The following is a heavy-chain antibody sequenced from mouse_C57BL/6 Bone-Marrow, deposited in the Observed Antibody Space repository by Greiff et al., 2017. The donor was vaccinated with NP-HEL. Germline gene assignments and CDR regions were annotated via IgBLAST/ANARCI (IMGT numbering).Heavy chain of an antibody. D-gene: IGHD3-2*02. CDR2: INPNNGGT. CDR3: ARDSGYAFDY. V-gene: IGHV1-53*01. CDR1: GYAFSSYW. J-gene: IGHJ2*01. Sequence: VQLQQSGAELVKPGASVKISCKASGYAFSSYWMHWLKQRPGQGLEWIGNINPNNGGTNDNEKFKTKATLTVDKSSSTAYMQLSSLTSEDSAVYYCARDSGYAFDYWGQGTTLTVSS.